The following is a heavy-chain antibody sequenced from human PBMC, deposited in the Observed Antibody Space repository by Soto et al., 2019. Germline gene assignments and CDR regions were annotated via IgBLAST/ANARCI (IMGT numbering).Heavy chain of an antibody. J-gene: IGHJ4*02. D-gene: IGHD2-2*01. CDR2: ISNSGTST. CDR3: VKDPRYCSGTDCDF. CDR1: GFTFSSYA. Sequence: GGSLRLSCAASGFTFSSYAMSWVRQAPGKGLEWVSLISNSGTSTYYADSVKGRFTISRDNSKNTLYLQMNSLRAEDTAVYHCVKDPRYCSGTDCDFWGQGTVVTVSS. V-gene: IGHV3-23*01.